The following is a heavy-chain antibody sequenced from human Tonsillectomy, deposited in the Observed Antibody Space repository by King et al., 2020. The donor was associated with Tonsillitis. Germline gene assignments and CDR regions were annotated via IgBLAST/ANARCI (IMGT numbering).Heavy chain of an antibody. CDR2: ISSSGSII. V-gene: IGHV3-48*03. Sequence: VQLVESGGGLVQPGGSLRLSCAASGFTFSRYEMNWVRQAPGKGLEWVSYISSSGSIIQYADSVKGRFTISRDNAKNSLYLQMNSLRAEDTAVYYCARYYGSGSYLDYWGQGTLVIVSS. J-gene: IGHJ4*02. CDR1: GFTFSRYE. D-gene: IGHD3-10*01. CDR3: ARYYGSGSYLDY.